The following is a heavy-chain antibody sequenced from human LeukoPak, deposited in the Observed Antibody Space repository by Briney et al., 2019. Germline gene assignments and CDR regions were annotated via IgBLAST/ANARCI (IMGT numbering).Heavy chain of an antibody. J-gene: IGHJ5*02. CDR2: IYYSGST. D-gene: IGHD1-7*01. V-gene: IGHV4-39*07. Sequence: PSETLSLTCTVSGGSISSSSYYWGWIRQPPGKGLGWIGSIYYSGSTYYNPSLKSRVTISVDTSKNQFSLKLSSVTAADTAVYYCARDVLNWNYPIWFDPWGQGTLVTVSS. CDR1: GGSISSSSYY. CDR3: ARDVLNWNYPIWFDP.